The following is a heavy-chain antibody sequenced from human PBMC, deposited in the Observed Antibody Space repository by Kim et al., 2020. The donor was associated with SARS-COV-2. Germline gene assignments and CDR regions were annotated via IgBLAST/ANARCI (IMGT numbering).Heavy chain of an antibody. Sequence: GETIYAQKFQGRVTMTEDTSTDTAYMELSSLRSEDTAVYYCATVLNWFDPWGQGTLVTVSS. CDR3: ATVLNWFDP. CDR2: GET. J-gene: IGHJ5*02. V-gene: IGHV1-24*01.